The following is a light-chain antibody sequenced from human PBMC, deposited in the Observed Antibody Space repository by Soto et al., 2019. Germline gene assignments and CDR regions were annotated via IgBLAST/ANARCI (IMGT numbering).Light chain of an antibody. CDR1: QSVSSSY. Sequence: EGGCTEYTGTLCLSPGERATLSCRASQSVSSSYLAWYQQKPGQAPRLLIYDASNRATGIPARFSGSGSGTDFTLTISSLEPEDFAVYYCQQRSNWPPWPFGQGTKAAIK. CDR3: QQRSNWPPWP. CDR2: DAS. J-gene: IGKJ1*01. V-gene: IGKV3-11*01.